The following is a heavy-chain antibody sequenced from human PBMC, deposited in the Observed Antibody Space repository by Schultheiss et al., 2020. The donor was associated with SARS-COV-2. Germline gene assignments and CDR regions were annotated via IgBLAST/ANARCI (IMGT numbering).Heavy chain of an antibody. CDR2: IYSGGST. CDR3: AREVWGPAATPTEGDAFDI. V-gene: IGHV3-53*01. J-gene: IGHJ3*02. CDR1: GFTVSSNY. Sequence: GGSLRLSCAASGFTVSSNYMSWVRQAPGKGLEWVSVIYSGGSTYYADSVKGRFTISRDNSKNTLYLQMNSLRAEDTAVYYCAREVWGPAATPTEGDAFDIWGQGTMVTVSS. D-gene: IGHD2-2*02.